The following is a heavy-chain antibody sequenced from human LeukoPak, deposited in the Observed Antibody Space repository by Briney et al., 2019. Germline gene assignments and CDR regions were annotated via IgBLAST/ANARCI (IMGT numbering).Heavy chain of an antibody. J-gene: IGHJ4*02. D-gene: IGHD1-1*01. Sequence: SETLSLTCTVSGGSISSGGYYWSWIRQHPGKGLEWIGYIYYSGSTNYNPSLKSRVTISVDTSKNQFSLKLSSVTAADTAVYYCARSFTDNFFFENWGQGTLDTVSS. CDR1: GGSISSGGYY. V-gene: IGHV4-61*08. CDR2: IYYSGST. CDR3: ARSFTDNFFFEN.